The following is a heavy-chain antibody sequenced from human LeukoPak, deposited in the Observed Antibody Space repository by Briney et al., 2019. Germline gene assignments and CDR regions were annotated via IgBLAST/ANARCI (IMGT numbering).Heavy chain of an antibody. D-gene: IGHD6-13*01. CDR1: GGTFSSYA. Sequence: SVKVSCKASGGTFSSYAISWVRQAPGQGLEWMGGIIPIFGTANYAQKFQGRFTITADESTSTAYMELSSLRAEDTAVYYCARDIAAAGLHGPVPTKNWFDPWGQGTLVTVSS. J-gene: IGHJ5*02. V-gene: IGHV1-69*13. CDR2: IIPIFGTA. CDR3: ARDIAAAGLHGPVPTKNWFDP.